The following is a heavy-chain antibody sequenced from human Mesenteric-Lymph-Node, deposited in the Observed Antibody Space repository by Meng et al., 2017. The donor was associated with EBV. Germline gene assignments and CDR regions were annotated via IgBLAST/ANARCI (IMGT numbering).Heavy chain of an antibody. CDR3: ARDNGDYVSDP. CDR2: ISYSGST. V-gene: IGHV4-61*01. J-gene: IGHJ5*02. D-gene: IGHD4-17*01. Sequence: QGELPESGPGLVKPLETLALTCTVSGGSVSSGSYYWNWIRQPPGKGLEWIGYISYSGSTKYNPSLKSRVTISVDTSKNQFSLKLSSVTAADTAVYYCARDNGDYVSDPWGQGTLVTVSS. CDR1: GGSVSSGSYY.